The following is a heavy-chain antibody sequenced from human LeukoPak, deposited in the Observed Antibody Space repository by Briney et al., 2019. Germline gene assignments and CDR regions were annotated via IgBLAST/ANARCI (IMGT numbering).Heavy chain of an antibody. CDR3: ARLVVSSWYHEVLLGRDY. J-gene: IGHJ4*02. V-gene: IGHV4-39*01. CDR2: FYYSGST. Sequence: SQTLSLTCTVSGGSISSRPYCWGWIRQPPGKGLEWLGNFYYSGSTYYKPSLKSRVTISVDTSKNQISLKLSSVTAADTAVYYCARLVVSSWYHEVLLGRDYWGQGTLVTVSS. D-gene: IGHD6-13*01. CDR1: GGSISSRPYC.